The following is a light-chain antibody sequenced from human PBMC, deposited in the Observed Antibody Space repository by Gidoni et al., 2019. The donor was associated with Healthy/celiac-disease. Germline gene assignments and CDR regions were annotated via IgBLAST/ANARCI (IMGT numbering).Light chain of an antibody. CDR3: QQRSNWPIT. CDR2: DAS. Sequence: EIVFTQSPATLSLSPGERATLSCRARQSVSSYLAWYQQTPGHAPSLLIYDASNRATGIPARFIGSGSGTDFTLTISSLEPEDFAVYYCQQRSNWPITFGQGTRLEIK. CDR1: QSVSSY. V-gene: IGKV3-11*01. J-gene: IGKJ5*01.